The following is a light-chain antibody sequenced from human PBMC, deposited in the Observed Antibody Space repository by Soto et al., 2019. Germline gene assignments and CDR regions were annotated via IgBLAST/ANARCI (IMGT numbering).Light chain of an antibody. V-gene: IGKV3-20*01. CDR3: QHRKT. CDR2: GAS. J-gene: IGKJ1*01. Sequence: EIVLTQSPGTLSLSPGERATLSCRASQSVSSSYLAWYQQKPGQAPRLLIYGASSRATGIPDRFSGSGSGTDFTLTISRLEPEDFAVYYCQHRKTVGQGTKVDIK. CDR1: QSVSSSY.